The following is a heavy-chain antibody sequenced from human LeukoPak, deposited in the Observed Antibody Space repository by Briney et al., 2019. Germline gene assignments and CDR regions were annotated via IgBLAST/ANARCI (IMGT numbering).Heavy chain of an antibody. CDR1: GGSFSGYC. CDR3: ARGPYRKYSYGYRPWYFDL. D-gene: IGHD5-18*01. Sequence: SETLSLTCAVYGGSFSGYCWSWIRQPPGKGLEWIGEINHSGSTNYNPSLKSRVTISVDTSKNQFSLKLSSVTAADTAVYYCARGPYRKYSYGYRPWYFDLWGRGTLVTVSS. CDR2: INHSGST. V-gene: IGHV4-34*01. J-gene: IGHJ2*01.